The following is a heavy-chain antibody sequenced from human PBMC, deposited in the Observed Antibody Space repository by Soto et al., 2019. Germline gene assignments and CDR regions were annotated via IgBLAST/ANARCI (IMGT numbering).Heavy chain of an antibody. CDR2: TYYRSKWFN. D-gene: IGHD6-13*01. Sequence: SQTLSLTCAISGDSVFSTSAAWNWIRQSPSRGLEWLGRTYYRSKWFNNYAPSVKSRITINPDTSRNQFSLQLSSVTPEDTAVYYCARDKDSGCSSFDYWGQGTLVTVSS. J-gene: IGHJ4*02. CDR3: ARDKDSGCSSFDY. CDR1: GDSVFSTSAA. V-gene: IGHV6-1*01.